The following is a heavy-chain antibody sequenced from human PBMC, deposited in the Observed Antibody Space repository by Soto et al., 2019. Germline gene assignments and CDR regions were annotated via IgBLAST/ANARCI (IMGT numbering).Heavy chain of an antibody. D-gene: IGHD2-2*01. CDR2: INHSGST. CDR3: ARSRPTIVVVPAAVFDP. J-gene: IGHJ5*02. Sequence: QVQLQQWGAGLLKPSETLSLTCAVYGGSFSGYYWSWIRQPPGKGLEWIGEINHSGSTNYNPSLKRRVTISVDTSKNQFSLKLSSVTAADTAVYYCARSRPTIVVVPAAVFDPWGQGTLVTVSS. CDR1: GGSFSGYY. V-gene: IGHV4-34*01.